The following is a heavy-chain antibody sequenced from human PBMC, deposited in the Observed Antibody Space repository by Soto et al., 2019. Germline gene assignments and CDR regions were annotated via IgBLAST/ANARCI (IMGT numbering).Heavy chain of an antibody. V-gene: IGHV5-51*01. Sequence: PGESLKISCKTYGYSFSSYWIGWVRQMPGKGLEWMGIIYPDDSDTRYSPSFQGQVTISVDKSISTAYLQWSSLKASDTAMYYCARQPDYNISTDYFYYFDYWGQGTLVTVSS. CDR1: GYSFSSYW. J-gene: IGHJ4*02. CDR3: ARQPDYNISTDYFYYFDY. CDR2: IYPDDSDT. D-gene: IGHD3-9*01.